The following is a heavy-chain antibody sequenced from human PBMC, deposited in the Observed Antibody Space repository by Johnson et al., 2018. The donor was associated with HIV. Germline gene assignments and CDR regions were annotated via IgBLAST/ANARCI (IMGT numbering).Heavy chain of an antibody. V-gene: IGHV3-30*04. CDR3: ASLRNWAMFRAFDI. D-gene: IGHD5-18*01. CDR2: ISYDGSNK. J-gene: IGHJ3*02. Sequence: QVQLVESGGGVVQPGRSLRLSCAASGFTFSSYAMHWVRQAPGKGLEWVVVISYDGSNKYYPDSVKGRFTISRENSKNTLYLQMNSLRAEDTAVYYCASLRNWAMFRAFDIWGQGTMVTVSS. CDR1: GFTFSSYA.